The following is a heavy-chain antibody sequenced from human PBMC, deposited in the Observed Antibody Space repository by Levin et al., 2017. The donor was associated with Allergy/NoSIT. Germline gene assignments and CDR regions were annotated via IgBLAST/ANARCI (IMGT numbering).Heavy chain of an antibody. J-gene: IGHJ6*03. Sequence: GGSLRLSCAASGFSFTDYNLNWVRQAPGKGLEWVSSISSSGIYIYYADSVKGRFTISRDNARNSLYLQMNSLRAEDTAVYYCASMAGYYMDVWGKGTTVIVSS. CDR2: ISSSGIYI. V-gene: IGHV3-21*01. D-gene: IGHD6-19*01. CDR1: GFSFTDYN. CDR3: ASMAGYYMDV.